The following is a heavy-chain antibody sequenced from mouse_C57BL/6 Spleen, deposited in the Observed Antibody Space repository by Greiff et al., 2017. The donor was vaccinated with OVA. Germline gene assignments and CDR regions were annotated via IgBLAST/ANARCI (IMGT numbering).Heavy chain of an antibody. Sequence: QVQLQQSGPELVKPGASVKISCKASGYAFSSSWMNWVKQRPGKGLEWIGRIYPGDGDTNYNGKFKGKATLTADKSSSTAYMQLSSLTSEDSAVYFCARATNWVLDYWGQGTTLTVSS. CDR2: IYPGDGDT. V-gene: IGHV1-82*01. CDR3: ARATNWVLDY. D-gene: IGHD4-1*01. J-gene: IGHJ2*01. CDR1: GYAFSSSW.